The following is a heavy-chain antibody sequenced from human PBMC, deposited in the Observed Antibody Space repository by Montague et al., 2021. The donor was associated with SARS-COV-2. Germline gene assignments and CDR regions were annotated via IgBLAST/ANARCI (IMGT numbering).Heavy chain of an antibody. D-gene: IGHD6-13*01. CDR2: IDWDDDK. V-gene: IGHV2-70*11. CDR3: ARILVAAAGSPFDP. CDR1: GFSLSTSGMC. J-gene: IGHJ5*02. Sequence: PALVKPTQTLTLTCTFSGFSLSTSGMCVSWIRQPPGKALEWLARIDWDDDKYYSTSLKTRLTISKDTSKNQAVLTMTNMDPVDTATYYCARILVAAAGSPFDPWGQGALVTVFS.